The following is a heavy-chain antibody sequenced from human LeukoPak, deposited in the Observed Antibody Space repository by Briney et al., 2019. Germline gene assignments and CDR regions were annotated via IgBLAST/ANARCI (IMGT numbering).Heavy chain of an antibody. CDR2: ISGSGGAI. CDR1: GFTFSNYE. Sequence: GASLRLSCAASGFTFSNYEMNWVRQAPGKALEWVSYISGSGGAIDYDESVKGRFTICRDKAKNSLYLQMNSLRAEDTAVYYCAREYCSGGTWYSAGYYFDYWGQGTLVTVSS. D-gene: IGHD2-15*01. V-gene: IGHV3-48*03. CDR3: AREYCSGGTWYSAGYYFDY. J-gene: IGHJ4*02.